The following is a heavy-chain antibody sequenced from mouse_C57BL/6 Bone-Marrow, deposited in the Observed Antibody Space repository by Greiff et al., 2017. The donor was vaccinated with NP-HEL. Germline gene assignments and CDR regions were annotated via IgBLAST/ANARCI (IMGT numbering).Heavy chain of an antibody. CDR2: IDPNSGGT. Sequence: VKLVESGAELVKPGASVKLSCKASGYTFTSYLMHWVKQRPGRGLAWIGRIDPNSGGTKYNEKFKSKATLTVDKPSSTAYMQLNSLTSEDSAVYYCARYYYGSSSFDYWGQGTTLTVSS. CDR1: GYTFTSYL. J-gene: IGHJ2*01. V-gene: IGHV1-72*01. D-gene: IGHD1-1*01. CDR3: ARYYYGSSSFDY.